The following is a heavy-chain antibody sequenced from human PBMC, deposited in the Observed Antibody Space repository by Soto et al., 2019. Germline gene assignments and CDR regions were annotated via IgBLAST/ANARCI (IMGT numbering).Heavy chain of an antibody. D-gene: IGHD3-3*01. CDR1: GYTFTSYG. J-gene: IGHJ5*02. V-gene: IGHV1-18*01. CDR2: ISAYNGNT. CDR3: ARVYYDFWSGYYPNWFDP. Sequence: ASVKVSCKASGYTFTSYGISWVRQAPGQGLEWMGWISAYNGNTNYAQKLQGRVTMTTDTSTSTAYMELRSLRSDDTAVYYCARVYYDFWSGYYPNWFDPWGQGTLVTVSS.